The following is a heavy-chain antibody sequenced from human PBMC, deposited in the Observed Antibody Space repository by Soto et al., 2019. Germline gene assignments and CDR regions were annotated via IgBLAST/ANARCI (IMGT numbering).Heavy chain of an antibody. CDR3: ASRSTRSDVDAFDI. Sequence: QVQLVQSGAEVKKPGASVKVSCKASGYTFTSYDINWVRQATGQGLEWMGWMNPNSGNTGYAQKFQGRVTRTGNTPISTGYMELSSLRSEDTAVYYCASRSTRSDVDAFDIWGQGTIVTGS. V-gene: IGHV1-8*01. CDR1: GYTFTSYD. J-gene: IGHJ3*02. D-gene: IGHD2-15*01. CDR2: MNPNSGNT.